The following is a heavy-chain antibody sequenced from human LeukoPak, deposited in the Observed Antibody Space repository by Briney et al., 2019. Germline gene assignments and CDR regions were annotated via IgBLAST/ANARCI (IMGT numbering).Heavy chain of an antibody. V-gene: IGHV3-21*01. J-gene: IGHJ4*02. CDR1: GFTFSSYS. Sequence: GGSLRLSCAASGFTFSSYSMNWVRQAPGKGLEWVSSISSSSSYIYYADSVKGRFTISRDNAKSSLYLQMNSLRAEDTAVYYCARAEAVAGTFDYWGQGTLVTVSS. CDR2: ISSSSSYI. D-gene: IGHD6-19*01. CDR3: ARAEAVAGTFDY.